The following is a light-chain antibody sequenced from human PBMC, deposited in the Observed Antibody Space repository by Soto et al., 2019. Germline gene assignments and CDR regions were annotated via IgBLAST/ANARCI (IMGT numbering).Light chain of an antibody. J-gene: IGLJ3*02. Sequence: QPVLTQSPSASASLGASVKLTCTLSSGHSSYAIAWHQQQPEKGPRYLMKLNSDGSHSKGDGIPDRFSGSSSVAERYLTISSLQSEDEADYYCQTWGTGIFWVFGGGTKLTVL. V-gene: IGLV4-69*01. CDR2: LNSDGSH. CDR1: SGHSSYA. CDR3: QTWGTGIFWV.